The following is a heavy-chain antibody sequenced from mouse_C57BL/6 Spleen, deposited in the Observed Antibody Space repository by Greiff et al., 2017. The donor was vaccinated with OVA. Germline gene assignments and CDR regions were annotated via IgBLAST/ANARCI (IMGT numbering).Heavy chain of an antibody. J-gene: IGHJ3*01. CDR3: ARSGWLLLFAY. Sequence: EVQLQQSGPELVKPGASVKMSCKASGYTFTDYNMHWVKQSHGKSLEWIGYINPNNGGTSYNQKFKGKATLTVNKTSSTAYMELRSLTSEDSAVYYCARSGWLLLFAYWGQGTLVTVSA. CDR1: GYTFTDYN. V-gene: IGHV1-22*01. D-gene: IGHD2-3*01. CDR2: INPNNGGT.